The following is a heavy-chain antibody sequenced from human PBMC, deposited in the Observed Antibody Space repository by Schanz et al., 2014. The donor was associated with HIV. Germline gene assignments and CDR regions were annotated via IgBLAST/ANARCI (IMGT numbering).Heavy chain of an antibody. Sequence: QVRLVQSGAEVKKPGASVKVSCKASGYTFTDYYIHWVRQAPGQGLEWMGGIMPILGTANYAQKLQGRVTITADESTSTAYMELSRLRSDDTAVYYCAREPNYSGFDSWGHGTLVTVSS. V-gene: IGHV1-69*01. CDR1: GYTFTDYY. CDR2: IMPILGTA. D-gene: IGHD5-12*01. J-gene: IGHJ5*01. CDR3: AREPNYSGFDS.